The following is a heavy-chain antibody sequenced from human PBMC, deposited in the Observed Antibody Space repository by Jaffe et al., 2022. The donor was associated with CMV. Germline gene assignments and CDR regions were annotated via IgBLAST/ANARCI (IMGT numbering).Heavy chain of an antibody. V-gene: IGHV3-23*01. J-gene: IGHJ4*02. CDR3: AKRARSDWSGPFDY. D-gene: IGHD6-19*01. CDR1: GFTFSTYA. Sequence: VQVLESGGGLVQPGGSLRLSCAASGFTFSTYAMSWVRQAPGRGLEWVSAISGSGGTTYYADSVKGRLTISRDNSRNTLYLHMNSLRAEDTAVYYCAKRARSDWSGPFDYWGQGTLVTVSS. CDR2: ISGSGGTT.